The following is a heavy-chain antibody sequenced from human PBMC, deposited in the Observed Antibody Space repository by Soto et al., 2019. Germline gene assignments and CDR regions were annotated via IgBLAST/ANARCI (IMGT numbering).Heavy chain of an antibody. CDR3: ARVPVLLWFGDQGGYYYYYGMDV. CDR2: INHSGST. D-gene: IGHD3-10*01. CDR1: GGSFSGYY. V-gene: IGHV4-34*01. Sequence: QVQLQQWGAGLLKPSETLSLTCAVYGGSFSGYYWSWIRQPPGKGLEWIGEINHSGSTNYNPSLKCRVTISVDTSKNQFSLKLSSVTAADTAVYYCARVPVLLWFGDQGGYYYYYGMDVWGQGTTVTFAS. J-gene: IGHJ6*02.